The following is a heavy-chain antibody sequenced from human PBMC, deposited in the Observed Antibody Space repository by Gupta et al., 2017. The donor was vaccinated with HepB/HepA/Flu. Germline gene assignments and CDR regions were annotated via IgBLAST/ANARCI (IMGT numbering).Heavy chain of an antibody. Sequence: EVQLVESGGGLVKPGGSLRLSCAASGFTFSSYSMNWVRQAPGKGLEWVSSISSSSSYIYYADSVKGRFTISRDNAKNSLYLQMNSLRAEDTAVYYCARDIGIGWYSSSSGHYFDYWGQGTLVTVSS. CDR1: GFTFSSYS. V-gene: IGHV3-21*01. J-gene: IGHJ4*02. CDR2: ISSSSSYI. CDR3: ARDIGIGWYSSSSGHYFDY. D-gene: IGHD6-6*01.